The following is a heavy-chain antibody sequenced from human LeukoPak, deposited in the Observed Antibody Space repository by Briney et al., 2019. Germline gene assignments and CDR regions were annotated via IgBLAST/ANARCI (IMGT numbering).Heavy chain of an antibody. J-gene: IGHJ4*02. V-gene: IGHV3-21*01. Sequence: GGSLRLSCAASGFIFSSYSMNWVRQAPGKGLEWVSSISSSSSYIYYADSVKGRFTISRDNAKNSLYLQMNSLRAEDTAVYYCARDPEWNSGYLSFDYWGQGTLVTVSS. CDR3: ARDPEWNSGYLSFDY. CDR2: ISSSSSYI. D-gene: IGHD5-12*01. CDR1: GFIFSSYS.